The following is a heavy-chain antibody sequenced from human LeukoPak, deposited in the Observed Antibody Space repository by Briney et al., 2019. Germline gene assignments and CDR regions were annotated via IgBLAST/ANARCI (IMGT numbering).Heavy chain of an antibody. CDR3: AREWEQQLATGYFDY. CDR2: ISSSSSYI. V-gene: IGHV3-21*01. CDR1: GFTFSTYT. Sequence: GGSLRLSCAASGFTFSTYTINWVRQAPGKGLEWVSSISSSSSYIYYADSVKGRFTISRDNAKNSLYLQMNSLRAEDTAVYYCAREWEQQLATGYFDYWGQGTLVTVSS. J-gene: IGHJ4*02. D-gene: IGHD6-13*01.